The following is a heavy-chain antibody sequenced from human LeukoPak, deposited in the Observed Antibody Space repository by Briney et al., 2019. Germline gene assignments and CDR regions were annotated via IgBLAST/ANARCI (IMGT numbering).Heavy chain of an antibody. CDR3: AELGITMIGCV. CDR2: ISSSGSTI. D-gene: IGHD3-10*02. Sequence: PGGSLRLSCAASGFTFSSYEMNWVRQAPGKGLEWVSYISSSGSTIYYADSVKGRFTISRDNAKNSLHLQMNSLRAEDTAVYYCAELGITMIGCVWGKGTTVTISS. CDR1: GFTFSSYE. V-gene: IGHV3-48*03. J-gene: IGHJ6*04.